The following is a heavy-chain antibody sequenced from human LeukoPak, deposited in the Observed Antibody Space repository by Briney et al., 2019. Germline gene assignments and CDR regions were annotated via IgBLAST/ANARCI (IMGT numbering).Heavy chain of an antibody. Sequence: GGSLRLSCSASGFTFSSHAMSWVRQAPGKGLEWVSAISGSGGSTYYADSVKGRFTISRDNSKNALYLQMHSLGAEDTAVYYCAKKGPSTVTTIDYWGQGTLVTVSS. J-gene: IGHJ4*02. V-gene: IGHV3-23*01. CDR1: GFTFSSHA. CDR3: AKKGPSTVTTIDY. CDR2: ISGSGGST. D-gene: IGHD4-11*01.